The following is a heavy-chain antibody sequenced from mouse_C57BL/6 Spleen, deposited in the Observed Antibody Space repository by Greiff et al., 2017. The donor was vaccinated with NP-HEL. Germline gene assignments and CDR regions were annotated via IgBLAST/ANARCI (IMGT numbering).Heavy chain of an antibody. Sequence: EVQGVESGGDLVKPGGSLKLSCAASGFTFSSYGMSWVRQTPDKRLEWVATISSGGSYTYYPDSVKGRFTISRDNAKNTLYLQMSSLKSEDTAMYYGARHGDGNLRFDYWGQGTTLTVSS. V-gene: IGHV5-6*01. CDR3: ARHGDGNLRFDY. CDR2: ISSGGSYT. CDR1: GFTFSSYG. D-gene: IGHD2-1*01. J-gene: IGHJ2*01.